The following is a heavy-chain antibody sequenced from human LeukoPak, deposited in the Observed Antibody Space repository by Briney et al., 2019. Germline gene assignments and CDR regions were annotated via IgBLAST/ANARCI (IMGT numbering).Heavy chain of an antibody. CDR2: ISSSGGST. CDR3: ARNFPTYYYGSGSYHKAANFDY. V-gene: IGHV3-23*01. D-gene: IGHD3-10*01. J-gene: IGHJ4*02. CDR1: GFTFSSYG. Sequence: GGSLRLSCAASGFTFSSYGMSWVRQAPGKGLEWVSVISSSGGSTSYADAVKGRFTISRDNSKNTLYLQMNSLRAEDTAVYYCARNFPTYYYGSGSYHKAANFDYWGQGTLVTVSS.